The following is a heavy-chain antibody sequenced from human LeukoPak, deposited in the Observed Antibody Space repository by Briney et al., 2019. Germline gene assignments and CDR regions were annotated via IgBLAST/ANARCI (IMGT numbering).Heavy chain of an antibody. V-gene: IGHV1-69*05. D-gene: IGHD2-2*02. CDR2: IIPIFGTA. J-gene: IGHJ5*02. Sequence: SVKVSCKASRGTFSSYAISWVRQAPGQGLEWMGGIIPIFGTANYAQKFQGRVTITTDESTSTAYMELSSLRSEDTAVYYCARDYEGHCSSTSCYTSWFDPWGQGTLVTVSS. CDR1: RGTFSSYA. CDR3: ARDYEGHCSSTSCYTSWFDP.